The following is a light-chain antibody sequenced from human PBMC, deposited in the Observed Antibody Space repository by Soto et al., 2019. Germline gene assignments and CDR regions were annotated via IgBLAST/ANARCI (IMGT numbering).Light chain of an antibody. J-gene: IGLJ3*02. CDR1: SSDVGGYNF. CDR2: DVS. CDR3: SSYTTTTSLVV. Sequence: QSALTQPASVSGSPGQSITISCSGTSSDVGGYNFVSWYQVHPGKAPRLILYDVSSRPSGVSYRFSGSKSVNTASLNISRLPAGDEADYYCSSYTTTTSLVVFGGGTKLTVL. V-gene: IGLV2-14*03.